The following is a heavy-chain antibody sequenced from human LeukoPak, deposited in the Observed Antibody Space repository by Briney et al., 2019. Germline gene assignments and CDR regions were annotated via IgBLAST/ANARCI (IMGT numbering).Heavy chain of an antibody. J-gene: IGHJ4*02. CDR3: AKDGQGMGNYFDY. CDR1: GFTFSSYG. V-gene: IGHV3-30*18. D-gene: IGHD6-13*01. CDR2: ISYDGSNK. Sequence: GRSLRLSCAASGFTFSSYGMHWVRQAPGKGLEWVAVISYDGSNKYYADSVKGRFTISRDNSKNTLYLQMNSLRAEDTAVYYCAKDGQGMGNYFDYWGQGTLVTVSS.